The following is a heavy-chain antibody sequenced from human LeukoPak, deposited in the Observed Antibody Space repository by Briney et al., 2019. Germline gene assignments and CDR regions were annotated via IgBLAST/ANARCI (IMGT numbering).Heavy chain of an antibody. V-gene: IGHV3-30*02. CDR3: AKGPYYNILTGYRKGGAFDV. CDR1: GFTFSSYG. D-gene: IGHD3-9*01. J-gene: IGHJ3*01. Sequence: GGSLRLSCAASGFTFSSYGMHWVRQAPGKGLEWVTFIRYDGSIKYYADSVKGRFTISRDSSKNTLYLQMNSLRAEDTAVYYCAKGPYYNILTGYRKGGAFDVWGCGTMVTVSS. CDR2: IRYDGSIK.